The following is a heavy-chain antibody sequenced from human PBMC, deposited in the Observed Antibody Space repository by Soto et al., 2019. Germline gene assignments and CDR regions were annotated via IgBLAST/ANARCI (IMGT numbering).Heavy chain of an antibody. J-gene: IGHJ4*02. CDR3: ARDPEGGGGVPYYFDY. Sequence: SETLSLTCTVSGGSISSYYWSWIRQPPGKGLEWIGYIYYSGSTNYNPSLKSRVTISIDTSKNQFSLKLSSVTAADTAVYYCARDPEGGGGVPYYFDYWGQGILVTVSS. CDR2: IYYSGST. CDR1: GGSISSYY. V-gene: IGHV4-59*01. D-gene: IGHD2-21*01.